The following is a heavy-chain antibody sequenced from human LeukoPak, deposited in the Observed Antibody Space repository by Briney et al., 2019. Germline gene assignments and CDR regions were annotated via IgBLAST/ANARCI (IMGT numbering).Heavy chain of an antibody. CDR2: ISSSSSCI. CDR1: GFTFSSYS. V-gene: IGHV3-21*01. J-gene: IGHJ4*02. Sequence: PGGSLRLSCAASGFTFSSYSMNWVRRAPGRGLEWVSSISSSSSCIYYADSVKGRFTISRDNAKNSLHLQMNSLSAEDTAVYYCARTGATAYWGQGTLVTVSS. CDR3: ARTGATAY. D-gene: IGHD1-26*01.